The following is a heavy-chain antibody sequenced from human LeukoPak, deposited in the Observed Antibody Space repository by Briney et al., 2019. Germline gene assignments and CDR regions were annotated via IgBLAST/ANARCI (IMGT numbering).Heavy chain of an antibody. V-gene: IGHV3-30*03. CDR3: ARAILVVSPFDS. J-gene: IGHJ4*02. CDR2: ISYDGSYK. D-gene: IGHD2-15*01. CDR1: GFTFSSYA. Sequence: GGSLRLSCAASGFTFSSYAMSWVRQAPGKGLEWVAVISYDGSYKHCADSVRGRFTISRDNSKNTLYLQMNSLRAEDAAVYYCARAILVVSPFDSWGQGTLVTVSS.